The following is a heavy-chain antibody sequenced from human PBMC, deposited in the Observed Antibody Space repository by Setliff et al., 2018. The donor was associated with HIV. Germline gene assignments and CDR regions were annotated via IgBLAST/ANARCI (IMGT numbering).Heavy chain of an antibody. Sequence: SETLSLTCTVSGASSIYVWGWIRQPPGKGPEWIGEINHSGSTNYNPSLKSRVTIAVDTSKNQSSLKLSFVTAADSAVYYCAMVIGWNDAGDYWGRGTLVTVSS. CDR3: AMVIGWNDAGDY. D-gene: IGHD1-1*01. CDR1: GASSIYV. J-gene: IGHJ4*02. V-gene: IGHV4-34*01. CDR2: INHSGST.